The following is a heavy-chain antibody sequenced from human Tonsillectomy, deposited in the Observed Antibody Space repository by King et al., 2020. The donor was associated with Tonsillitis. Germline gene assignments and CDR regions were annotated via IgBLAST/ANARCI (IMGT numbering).Heavy chain of an antibody. V-gene: IGHV1-46*01. CDR2: INPSGGST. J-gene: IGHJ5*02. CDR3: ARGVVVVPAARYNWFDP. D-gene: IGHD2-2*01. Sequence: QLVQSGAEVKKPGASVKVSCKASGYTFTSYYMHWVRQAPGQGLEWMGIINPSGGSTGYAQKFQGRVTMTRDTSTSPVYMELSSLRSEDTAVYYCARGVVVVPAARYNWFDPWGQGTLVTVSS. CDR1: GYTFTSYY.